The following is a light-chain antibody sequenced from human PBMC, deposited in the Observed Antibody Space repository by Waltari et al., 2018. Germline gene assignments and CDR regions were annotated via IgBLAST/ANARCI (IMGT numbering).Light chain of an antibody. Sequence: QSVLTQPPSVSGAPGQTVTISCTGSSSNIGAGYDVHWDQQFPATVPKLLISDNSKRPSGVPARFSGSKSGASASLAITGLQGEDEADYYCQSSDTSVRGVVFGGGTRLTVL. CDR2: DNS. V-gene: IGLV1-40*01. J-gene: IGLJ2*01. CDR1: SSNIGAGYD. CDR3: QSSDTSVRGVV.